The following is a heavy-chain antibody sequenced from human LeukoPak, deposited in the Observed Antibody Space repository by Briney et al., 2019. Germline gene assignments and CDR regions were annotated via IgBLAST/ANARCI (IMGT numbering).Heavy chain of an antibody. Sequence: GGSLRLSCAASGFTFSNNAMAWVPQAPGRRREWVSNISGSGERRYYADSVKGRFTISRDNAKNSLNLQMNSLGDEDTAVYYCARGDYYGSGIDYWGQGTLVTVSS. J-gene: IGHJ4*02. V-gene: IGHV3-23*01. CDR3: ARGDYYGSGIDY. D-gene: IGHD3-10*01. CDR2: ISGSGERR. CDR1: GFTFSNNA.